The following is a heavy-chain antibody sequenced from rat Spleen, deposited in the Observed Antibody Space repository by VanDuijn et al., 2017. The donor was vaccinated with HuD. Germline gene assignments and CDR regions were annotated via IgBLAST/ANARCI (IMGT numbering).Heavy chain of an antibody. CDR1: GFTFSDYY. Sequence: EVQLVESDGGLVQPGRSLKLSCAASGFTFSDYYMAWVRQAPTKGLEWVATISYDGGRIFYRDSVKGRFTISRDDAKSTLSLQVDSLRSEDTATYYCARRHYGYTDYFDYWGQGVMVTVSS. J-gene: IGHJ2*01. CDR3: ARRHYGYTDYFDY. D-gene: IGHD1-9*01. CDR2: ISYDGGRI. V-gene: IGHV5-29*01.